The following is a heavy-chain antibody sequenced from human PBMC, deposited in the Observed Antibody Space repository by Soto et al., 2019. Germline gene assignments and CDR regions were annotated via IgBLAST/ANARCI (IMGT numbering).Heavy chain of an antibody. D-gene: IGHD6-6*01. CDR1: GFTFSDYY. V-gene: IGHV3-11*01. Sequence: QVQVVECGGSLVKPGGSLRLSSAASGFTFSDYYMSWISQAPGNGLEWVSYISSSGSTIYYADSVKGRFTISRDNAKNSLYLQMYSLRADDTAVYYCARGLYSNSSLCGQGTLVIVSS. CDR2: ISSSGSTI. J-gene: IGHJ4*02. CDR3: ARGLYSNSSL.